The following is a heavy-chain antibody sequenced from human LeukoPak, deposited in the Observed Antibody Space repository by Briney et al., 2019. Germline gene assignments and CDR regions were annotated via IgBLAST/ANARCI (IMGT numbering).Heavy chain of an antibody. J-gene: IGHJ3*02. Sequence: PGGSLRLSCAASGFTFSSYWMHWVRQAPGKGLVWVSSISSSSSYIYYADSVKGRFTISRDNAKNSLYLQMNSLRAEDTAVYYCALVVVAKAFDIWGQGTMVTVSS. CDR1: GFTFSSYW. D-gene: IGHD2-15*01. CDR2: ISSSSSYI. CDR3: ALVVVAKAFDI. V-gene: IGHV3-21*01.